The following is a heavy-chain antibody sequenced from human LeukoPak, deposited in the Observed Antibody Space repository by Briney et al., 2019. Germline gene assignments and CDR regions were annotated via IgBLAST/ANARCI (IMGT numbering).Heavy chain of an antibody. CDR2: ISYDGSNK. V-gene: IGHV3-30*18. J-gene: IGHJ4*02. CDR1: GFTFSSYG. D-gene: IGHD1-26*01. CDR3: AKDPSWELLFYFDY. Sequence: GRSLRLSCAASGFTFSSYGMHWVRQAPGKGLEWVAVISYDGSNKYYADSAKGRFTISRDNSKNTLYLQMNSLRAEDTAVYYCAKDPSWELLFYFDYWGQGTLVTVSS.